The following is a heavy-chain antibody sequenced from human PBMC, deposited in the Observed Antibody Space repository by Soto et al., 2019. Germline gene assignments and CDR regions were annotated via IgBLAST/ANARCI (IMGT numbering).Heavy chain of an antibody. CDR2: ISHSGST. V-gene: IGHV4-31*03. CDR1: GGSISSAAYD. J-gene: IGHJ4*02. D-gene: IGHD2-2*02. Sequence: SETLTLTCTVAGGSISSAAYDWSWIRQHPGKGLEWIGYISHSGSTYYNPSLKSRVIISVDTSKNQFSLSLTSVTAADTAVYYCAREYTYGSNFFDCWGQGALVTVSS. CDR3: AREYTYGSNFFDC.